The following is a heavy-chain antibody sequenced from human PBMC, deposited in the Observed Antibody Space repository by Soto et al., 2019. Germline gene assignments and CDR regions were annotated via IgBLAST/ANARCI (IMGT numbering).Heavy chain of an antibody. Sequence: QVQLQESGPGLVKPSETLSLTCTVSGGSISSYYWSWIRQPPGKGLEWIGYIYYSGSTNYNPSLKSRVTLSVDTSKTQFSVKLSSVTAADTAVYYCAGRYGPGFDYWGQGTLVTVSS. CDR2: IYYSGST. CDR1: GGSISSYY. V-gene: IGHV4-59*08. D-gene: IGHD4-17*01. J-gene: IGHJ4*02. CDR3: AGRYGPGFDY.